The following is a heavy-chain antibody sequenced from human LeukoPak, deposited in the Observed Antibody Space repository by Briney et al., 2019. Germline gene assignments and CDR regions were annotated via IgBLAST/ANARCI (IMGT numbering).Heavy chain of an antibody. V-gene: IGHV3-23*01. CDR2: ISGSGDST. Sequence: PGGSLRLSCAASGFTFSSYAMSGVRQAPGKGREWVSAISGSGDSTYYADSVKGRFTISRDNSKNTLYLQMNSLRAEDTAVYYCARRSGIAVAGAFDYWGQGTLVTVSS. CDR1: GFTFSSYA. J-gene: IGHJ4*02. D-gene: IGHD6-19*01. CDR3: ARRSGIAVAGAFDY.